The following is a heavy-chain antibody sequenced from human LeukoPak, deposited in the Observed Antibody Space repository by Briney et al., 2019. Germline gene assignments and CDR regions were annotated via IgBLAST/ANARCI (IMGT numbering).Heavy chain of an antibody. Sequence: SQTLSLTCAISGDSVSSNSAAWNWIRQSPSRGLEWLGRTYYRSKWYNDYAVSVKSRITINPDTSKNQFSLQLNSVTPEDAAVYYCARERRRHSSSSYPYDYWGQGTLVTVSS. D-gene: IGHD6-13*01. V-gene: IGHV6-1*01. CDR2: TYYRSKWYN. J-gene: IGHJ4*02. CDR1: GDSVSSNSAA. CDR3: ARERRRHSSSSYPYDY.